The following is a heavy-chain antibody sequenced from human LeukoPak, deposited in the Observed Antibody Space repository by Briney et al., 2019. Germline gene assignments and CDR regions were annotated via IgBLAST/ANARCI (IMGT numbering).Heavy chain of an antibody. CDR2: ISWNSGSI. Sequence: PGRSLRLSCAASGFTFDDYAMHWVRQAPGKGLEWVSGISWNSGSIGYADSVKGRFTISRDNAKNSLYLQMNSLRVEDTAVYYCASIYDGSGYKPFDCWGQGTLVTVSS. CDR1: GFTFDDYA. CDR3: ASIYDGSGYKPFDC. V-gene: IGHV3-9*01. D-gene: IGHD3-22*01. J-gene: IGHJ4*02.